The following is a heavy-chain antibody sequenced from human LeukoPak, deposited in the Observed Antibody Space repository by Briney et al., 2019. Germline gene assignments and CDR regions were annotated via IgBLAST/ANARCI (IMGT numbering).Heavy chain of an antibody. CDR3: ARSRPDTAMVRKSYYFDY. CDR2: FDPEDGET. D-gene: IGHD5-18*01. V-gene: IGHV1-24*01. CDR1: GYTLTELS. Sequence: ASVKVSCKVSGYTLTELSLLWVRQAPGKGRAWMGGFDPEDGETIYAQKFQGRVTITADKATSTAYMKLSSLRSEDTAVYYCARSRPDTAMVRKSYYFDYWGQGTLVTVSS. J-gene: IGHJ4*02.